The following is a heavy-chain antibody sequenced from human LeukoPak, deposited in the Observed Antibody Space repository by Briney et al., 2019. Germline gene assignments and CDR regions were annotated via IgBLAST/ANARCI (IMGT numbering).Heavy chain of an antibody. CDR2: INNEETAA. CDR3: ARESTVGPIQTDALDI. CDR1: GFTFSTYW. D-gene: IGHD1-26*01. J-gene: IGHJ3*02. V-gene: IGHV3-74*01. Sequence: PGGSLRLSCAASGFTFSTYWMHWVRQAPGKGLVWVSRINNEETAANYADSVQGRFTISRDNAKSMLYLQMDSLRAEDTAVYYCARESTVGPIQTDALDIWGQGTMVTVSP.